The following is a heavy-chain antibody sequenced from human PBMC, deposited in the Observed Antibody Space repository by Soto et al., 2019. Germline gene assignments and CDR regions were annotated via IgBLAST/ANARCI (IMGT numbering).Heavy chain of an antibody. D-gene: IGHD7-27*01. V-gene: IGHV2-26*01. J-gene: IGHJ6*03. Sequence: QVTLKESGPVLVKPTETLTLTCTVSGFSLTNATMGESWIRQPPGKALDWLTHIFSPAEISYNTSLKSRFTISQDTSKSQVVLTMTNMDPVDTATYSWARAGDYSFYYIDVWGKGTTVIVSS. CDR2: IFSPAEI. CDR1: GFSLTNATMG. CDR3: ARAGDYSFYYIDV.